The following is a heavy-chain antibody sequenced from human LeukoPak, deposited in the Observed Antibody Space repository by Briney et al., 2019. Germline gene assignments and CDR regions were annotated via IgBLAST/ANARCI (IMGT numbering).Heavy chain of an antibody. J-gene: IGHJ4*02. Sequence: PGGSLRLSCAASGFTVSSSYMSWVRQAPGKGLEWVSVIYSGGSTYYADSVKGRFTISRDNSKNTLYLQMNGLRAEDTAVYYCAREANKSPFDYWGQGTLVTVSS. V-gene: IGHV3-53*01. CDR2: IYSGGST. CDR3: AREANKSPFDY. CDR1: GFTVSSSY. D-gene: IGHD2-8*01.